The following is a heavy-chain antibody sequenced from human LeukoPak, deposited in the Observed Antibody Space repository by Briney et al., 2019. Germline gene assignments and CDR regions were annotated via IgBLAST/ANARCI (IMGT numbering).Heavy chain of an antibody. D-gene: IGHD1-7*01. Sequence: PGGSLRLSCAASGFTFSDYAMHWVRQAPGKGLEWVAVISYDGINQYYADSVKGRFTISRDNSKNTLYLQMNSLRADDTAIYYCAREWRQYNWNYVLYYWGQGSLVTVSS. CDR3: AREWRQYNWNYVLYY. J-gene: IGHJ4*02. CDR1: GFTFSDYA. CDR2: ISYDGINQ. V-gene: IGHV3-30*04.